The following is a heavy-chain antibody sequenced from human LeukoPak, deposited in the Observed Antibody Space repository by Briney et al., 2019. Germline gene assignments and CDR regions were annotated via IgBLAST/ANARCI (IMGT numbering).Heavy chain of an antibody. CDR2: IYSGGST. J-gene: IGHJ4*02. CDR1: GFTFSSYS. V-gene: IGHV3-66*02. Sequence: GGSLRLSCAASGFTFSSYSMNWVRQAPGKGLEWVSVIYSGGSTYYADSVKGRFTISRDNSKNTLYLQMNSLRAEDTAVYYCAREGHDYGDYRSQGTLVTVSS. CDR3: AREGHDYGDY.